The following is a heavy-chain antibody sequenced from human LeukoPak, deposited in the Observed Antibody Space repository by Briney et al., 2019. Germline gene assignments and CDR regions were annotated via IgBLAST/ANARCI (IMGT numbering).Heavy chain of an antibody. J-gene: IGHJ4*02. V-gene: IGHV1-69*01. CDR3: ARYGSGDITTHYFDY. CDR1: GGTFSSYA. D-gene: IGHD3-10*01. CDR2: IIPIFGTA. Sequence: SVKVSCKASGGTFSSYAISWVRQAPGQGLEGMGGIIPIFGTANYAQKFQGRVTITADESTSTAYMELSSLRSEDTAVYYCARYGSGDITTHYFDYWGQGTLVTVSS.